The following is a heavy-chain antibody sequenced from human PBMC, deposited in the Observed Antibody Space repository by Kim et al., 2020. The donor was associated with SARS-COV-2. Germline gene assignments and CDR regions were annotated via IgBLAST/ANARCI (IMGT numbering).Heavy chain of an antibody. CDR1: GFTFSSYG. CDR3: AKDRRGCHDY. J-gene: IGHJ4*02. CDR2: ISYDGSNK. Sequence: GGSLRLSCAASGFTFSSYGMHWVRQAPGKGLEWVAVISYDGSNKYYADSVKGRFTISRDNSKNTLYLQMNSLRAEDTAVYYCAKDRRGCHDYWGQGTLVTVSS. D-gene: IGHD2-15*01. V-gene: IGHV3-30*18.